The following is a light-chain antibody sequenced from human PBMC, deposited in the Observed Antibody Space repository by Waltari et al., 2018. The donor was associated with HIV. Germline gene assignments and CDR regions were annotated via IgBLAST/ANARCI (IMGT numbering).Light chain of an antibody. CDR1: QSVLYSSNNKTY. Sequence: DIVMTQSTDSLAVSLGERATIHCRSSQSVLYSSNNKTYLAWFQQKPGQPPKLLIYWASTRESGVPDRFSGSGSGTDFTLSISGLQAEDVAVYYCQQYYTTPRTFGQGTKVEIK. CDR2: WAS. CDR3: QQYYTTPRT. J-gene: IGKJ1*01. V-gene: IGKV4-1*01.